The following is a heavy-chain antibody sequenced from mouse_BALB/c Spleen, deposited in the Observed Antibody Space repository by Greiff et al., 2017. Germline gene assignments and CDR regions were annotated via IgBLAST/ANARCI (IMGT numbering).Heavy chain of an antibody. D-gene: IGHD4-1*01. CDR1: GFTFTDYY. CDR2: IRNKANGYTT. V-gene: IGHV7-3*02. J-gene: IGHJ2*01. CDR3: ARDLTGGFDY. Sequence: EVQLVESGGGLVQPRGSLRLSCATSGFTFTDYYMSWVRQPPGKALEWLGFIRNKANGYTTEYSASVKGRFTISRDNSQSILYLQMNTLRAEDSATYYCARDLTGGFDYWGQGTTLTVSS.